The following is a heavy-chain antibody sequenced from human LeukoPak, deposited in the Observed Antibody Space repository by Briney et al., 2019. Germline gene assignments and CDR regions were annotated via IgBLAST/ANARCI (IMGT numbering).Heavy chain of an antibody. V-gene: IGHV3-74*01. J-gene: IGHJ6*03. CDR1: GFTFSSYW. CDR3: ARGYYYYYMDV. Sequence: GGSLRLSCAASGFTFSSYWMHWVRQAPGKGLVWVSRINSDGSSTSYADSVKGRFTISRDNAKNSLYLQMNSLRAEDTAVYYCARGYYYYYMDVWGKGTTVTVSS. CDR2: INSDGSST.